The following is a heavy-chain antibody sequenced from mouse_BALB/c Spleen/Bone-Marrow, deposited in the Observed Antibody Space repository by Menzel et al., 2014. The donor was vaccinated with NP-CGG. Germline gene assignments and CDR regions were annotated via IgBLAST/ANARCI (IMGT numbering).Heavy chain of an antibody. Sequence: EVQGVESGGGLVQPGGSLKLSCAASGFTFSNYGMSWVRQTPDKRLELVAIINSNGGITYYPDSVKGRFTISRDNAKNTLYLQMSSLKSEDTAMYYCAKNQEAFDYWGQGTTLTVSS. CDR2: INSNGGIT. CDR3: AKNQEAFDY. D-gene: IGHD3-2*02. J-gene: IGHJ2*01. V-gene: IGHV5-6-3*01. CDR1: GFTFSNYG.